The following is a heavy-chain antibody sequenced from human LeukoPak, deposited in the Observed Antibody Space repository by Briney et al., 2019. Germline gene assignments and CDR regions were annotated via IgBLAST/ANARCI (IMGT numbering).Heavy chain of an antibody. CDR1: GGSISSYY. CDR2: IYSSGST. CDR3: ARFAYCGGHCWYYFDY. J-gene: IGHJ4*02. Sequence: SETLSLTCTVSGGSISSYYWSWIRQPPGKGLEWIGYIYSSGSTNYNPSLKSRITISVDTPKNQFSLKLSSVTAADTAVYYCARFAYCGGHCWYYFDYWGQGSLVAVSS. V-gene: IGHV4-59*01. D-gene: IGHD2-21*02.